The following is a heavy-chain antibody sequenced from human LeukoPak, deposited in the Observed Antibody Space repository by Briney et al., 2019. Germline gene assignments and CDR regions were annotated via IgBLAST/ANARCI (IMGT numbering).Heavy chain of an antibody. CDR3: GRGDGYNQPNDY. V-gene: IGHV1-69*13. D-gene: IGHD5-24*01. Sequence: ASVKVSCKASGGTFSSYAISWVRQAPGQGLEWMGGIIPIFGTANYAQKFQGRVTITADESTSTAYMELSSLRSEGTAVYYCGRGDGYNQPNDYWGQGTLVTVSS. J-gene: IGHJ4*02. CDR2: IIPIFGTA. CDR1: GGTFSSYA.